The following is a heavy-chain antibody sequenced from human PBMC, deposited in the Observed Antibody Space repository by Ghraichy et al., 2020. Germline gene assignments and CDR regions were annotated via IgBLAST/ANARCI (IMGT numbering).Heavy chain of an antibody. D-gene: IGHD3-10*01. Sequence: SETLSLTCTVSGGSISSSSYYWGWIRQPPGKGLEWIGSIYYSGRTYYNPSLKSRVTISVDTSKNQFSLKLSSVTAADTAVYYCARQPPLGGSGSLLDGMDVWGQGTTVTVSS. CDR1: GGSISSSSYY. J-gene: IGHJ6*02. V-gene: IGHV4-39*01. CDR3: ARQPPLGGSGSLLDGMDV. CDR2: IYYSGRT.